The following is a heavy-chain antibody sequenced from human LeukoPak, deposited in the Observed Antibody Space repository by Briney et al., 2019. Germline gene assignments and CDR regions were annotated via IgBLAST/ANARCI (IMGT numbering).Heavy chain of an antibody. Sequence: PGGSLRLSCAASGFTFSSYEMNWVRQAPGKGLEWVSYISSSGSTIYYADSVKGRFTISRDNAKNSLYLQMNSLRAEDTAVYYCARGTYVWGSYSPVGAFDIWGQGTMVTVSS. V-gene: IGHV3-48*03. CDR1: GFTFSSYE. CDR2: ISSSGSTI. D-gene: IGHD3-16*01. J-gene: IGHJ3*02. CDR3: ARGTYVWGSYSPVGAFDI.